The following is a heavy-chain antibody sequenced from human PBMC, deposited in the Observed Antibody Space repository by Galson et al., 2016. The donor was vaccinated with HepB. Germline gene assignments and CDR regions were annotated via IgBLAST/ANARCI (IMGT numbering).Heavy chain of an antibody. CDR1: GYDFTSYG. CDR3: ARDFDSIAIFGVIKSPTFDY. J-gene: IGHJ4*02. D-gene: IGHD3-3*01. V-gene: IGHV1-18*01. CDR2: IGGYNGNY. Sequence: SVKVSCKASGYDFTSYGISWVRQAPGQGLEWVGWIGGYNGNYDYGDKFQERVTMTTDTSTNTAYMELRSLRSDDTAVYYCARDFDSIAIFGVIKSPTFDYWGQGTLLTVSS.